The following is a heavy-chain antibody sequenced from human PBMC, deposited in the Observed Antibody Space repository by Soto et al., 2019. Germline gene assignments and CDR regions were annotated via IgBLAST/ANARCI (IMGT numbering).Heavy chain of an antibody. D-gene: IGHD3-22*01. CDR2: ISGSGGST. J-gene: IGHJ4*02. V-gene: IGHV3-23*01. Sequence: GGSLRLSCAASGFTFSSYAMSWVRQAPGKGLEWVSAISGSGGSTYYADSVKGRFTISRDNSKNTLYLQMNSPRAEDTAVYYCAKDPNAGYYYDSSGYLDYWGQGTLVTVSS. CDR1: GFTFSSYA. CDR3: AKDPNAGYYYDSSGYLDY.